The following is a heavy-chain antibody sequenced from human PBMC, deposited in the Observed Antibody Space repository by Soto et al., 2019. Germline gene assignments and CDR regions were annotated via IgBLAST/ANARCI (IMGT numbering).Heavy chain of an antibody. D-gene: IGHD6-13*01. CDR1: GGTFSSYA. J-gene: IGHJ5*02. CDR2: IIPIFGTA. V-gene: IGHV1-69*06. Sequence: SVKVSCKASGGTFSSYAISWVRQAPGQGLEWMGGIIPIFGTANYAQKFQGRVTITADKSTSTAYMELSSLRSEDTAVYYCARDATEIAAAGTRPINWFDPWGQGTLVTVSS. CDR3: ARDATEIAAAGTRPINWFDP.